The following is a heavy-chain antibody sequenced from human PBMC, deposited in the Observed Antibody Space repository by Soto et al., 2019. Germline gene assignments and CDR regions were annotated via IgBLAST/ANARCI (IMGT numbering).Heavy chain of an antibody. CDR2: IYTSGST. CDR3: ASSFGYCSGTSCSRYDGLDV. CDR1: GGSISSYY. V-gene: IGHV4-4*07. Sequence: SETLSLTCTVSGGSISSYYWSWIRQPAGKGLEWIGRIYTSGSTNYNPSLKSRVTMSVDTSKNQFSLKLSSVTAAATAVYYCASSFGYCSGTSCSRYDGLDVWGQGTTVTVSS. J-gene: IGHJ6*02. D-gene: IGHD2-2*03.